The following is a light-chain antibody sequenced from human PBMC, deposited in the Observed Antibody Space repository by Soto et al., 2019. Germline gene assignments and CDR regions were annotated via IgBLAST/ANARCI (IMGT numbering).Light chain of an antibody. CDR2: DAS. Sequence: DIQMPQSPSTLSASVGDRVTITFRASQSISSWLAWYQQKPGKAPKLLIYDASSLESGVPSSFSGSGSGTEFTLTISILQPDDFASYYCQQYNSWWTFGQGTKVDI. V-gene: IGKV1-5*01. CDR3: QQYNSWWT. J-gene: IGKJ1*01. CDR1: QSISSW.